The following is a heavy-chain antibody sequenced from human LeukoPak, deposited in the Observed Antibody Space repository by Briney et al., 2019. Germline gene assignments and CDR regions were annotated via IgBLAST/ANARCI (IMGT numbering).Heavy chain of an antibody. J-gene: IGHJ5*02. D-gene: IGHD3-9*01. CDR3: ARGGQKLRYFDWLAPHNWFDP. CDR1: GGSFSGYY. CDR2: INHSGRT. V-gene: IGHV4-34*01. Sequence: SETLSLTCAVYGGSFSGYYWSWVRQPPGKGLEWIGEINHSGRTNYNPSLKSRVTISVDTSKNQFSLKLSSVTAADTAVYYCARGGQKLRYFDWLAPHNWFDPWGQGTLVTVS.